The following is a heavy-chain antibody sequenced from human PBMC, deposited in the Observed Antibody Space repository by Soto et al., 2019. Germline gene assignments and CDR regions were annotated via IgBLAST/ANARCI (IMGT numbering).Heavy chain of an antibody. CDR1: GFIFTNYA. D-gene: IGHD5-18*01. CDR2: ISGSAFST. Sequence: EVQLLESGGGLVQAGGSLRLSCVGSGFIFTNYAMTWVRQAPGKGLEWVASISGSAFSTYYADSVKGRLTISRDNSRDSLYLQINSLRADDTAVYYCAKGYTSMVEGEECFDVWGPGTLVTVSS. J-gene: IGHJ3*01. V-gene: IGHV3-23*01. CDR3: AKGYTSMVEGEECFDV.